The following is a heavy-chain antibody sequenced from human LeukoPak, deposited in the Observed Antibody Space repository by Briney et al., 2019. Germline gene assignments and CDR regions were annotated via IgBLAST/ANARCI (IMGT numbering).Heavy chain of an antibody. J-gene: IGHJ5*02. CDR3: ASIQSNKTGGWFDP. CDR2: FDPEDGET. CDR1: GYNLTELS. Sequence: VASVKVSCKVSGYNLTELSMHWVRQAPGKGLEWMGGFDPEDGETIYAQKFQGRVTMTEDTSTDTAYMELSSLRSEDTAVYYCASIQSNKTGGWFDPWGQGTLVTVSS. V-gene: IGHV1-24*01. D-gene: IGHD4-11*01.